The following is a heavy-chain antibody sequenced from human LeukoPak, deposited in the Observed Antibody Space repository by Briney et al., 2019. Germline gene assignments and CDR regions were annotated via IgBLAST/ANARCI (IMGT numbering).Heavy chain of an antibody. CDR3: ARANKWELLY. CDR2: IYYSGST. J-gene: IGHJ4*02. CDR1: GGSISSYY. V-gene: IGHV4-59*01. Sequence: SETLSLTCTVSGGSISSYYWSWIRQPPAKGLEWIGYIYYSGSTNYNPSLKSRVTISVDTSKNQFSLKLSSVTAADTAVYYCARANKWELLYWGQGTLVTVSS. D-gene: IGHD1-26*01.